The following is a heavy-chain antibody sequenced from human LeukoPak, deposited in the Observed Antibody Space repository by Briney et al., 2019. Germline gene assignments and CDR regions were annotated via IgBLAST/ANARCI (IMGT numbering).Heavy chain of an antibody. CDR3: ARHYPNYFYMDV. V-gene: IGHV4-59*08. CDR1: GGSTSSYY. Sequence: SETLSLTCTVSGGSTSSYYWSWIRQPPGKEPEWIGYIYYSGSTKYNPSLKSRVTISVDTSKNQFSLKLSSVTAADTAVYYCARHYPNYFYMDVWGKGTTVTVSS. J-gene: IGHJ6*03. CDR2: IYYSGST.